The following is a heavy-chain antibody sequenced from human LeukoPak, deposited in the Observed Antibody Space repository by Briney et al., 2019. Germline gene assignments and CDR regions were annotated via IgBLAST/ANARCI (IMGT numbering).Heavy chain of an antibody. CDR1: GASITSYY. V-gene: IGHV4-4*07. CDR2: SYTSGST. D-gene: IGHD2-2*01. CDR3: ARGGWYQLDY. J-gene: IGHJ4*02. Sequence: SETLSLACTVSGASITSYYWSWIRQPAGKGLEWIGRSYTSGSTNYNPSLKSRVTMSVDTSKNQVSLNLSSVTAADTAVYYCARGGWYQLDYWGQGSLVTVSS.